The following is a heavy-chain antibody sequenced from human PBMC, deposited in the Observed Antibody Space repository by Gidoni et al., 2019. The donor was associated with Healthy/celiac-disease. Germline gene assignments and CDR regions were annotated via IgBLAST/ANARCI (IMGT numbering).Heavy chain of an antibody. Sequence: QVQLQQWGAGLLKPSETLSLTCAVHGGSFSGYYGSWIRQPPGKGLEWLGEINHSGSTNYNPSLKSRVTISVDTSKNQFSLKLSSVTAADTAVYYCARGRYGSGSRGVTATPFDYWGQGTLVTVSS. CDR3: ARGRYGSGSRGVTATPFDY. D-gene: IGHD3-10*01. CDR1: GGSFSGYY. CDR2: INHSGST. J-gene: IGHJ4*02. V-gene: IGHV4-34*01.